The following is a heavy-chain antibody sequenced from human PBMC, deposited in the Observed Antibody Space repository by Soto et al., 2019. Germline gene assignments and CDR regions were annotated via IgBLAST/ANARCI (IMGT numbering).Heavy chain of an antibody. D-gene: IGHD6-19*01. CDR3: ARDPTVASKTTAAFDI. Sequence: VKVSCKASGYTFTSYGISWVRQAPGQGLEWMGWISAYNGNTNYAQKLQGRVTMTTDTSTSTAYMELRRLRSDDTAVYYCARDPTVASKTTAAFDIWGQGTMVTVSS. V-gene: IGHV1-18*01. CDR2: ISAYNGNT. CDR1: GYTFTSYG. J-gene: IGHJ3*02.